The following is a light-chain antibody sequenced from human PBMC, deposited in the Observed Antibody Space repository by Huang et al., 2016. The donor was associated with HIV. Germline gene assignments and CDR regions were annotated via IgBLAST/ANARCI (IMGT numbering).Light chain of an antibody. Sequence: EIVMTQSPATVSVSPGEGATLSCRASQSVSSNLAWYQQKPGQAPRPLIYGASTRATGIPAEFSGSGSGTEFTLTISSLQSEDFAVYYCQQYENWPLTFGGGTKVEIK. V-gene: IGKV3-15*01. CDR2: GAS. J-gene: IGKJ4*01. CDR3: QQYENWPLT. CDR1: QSVSSN.